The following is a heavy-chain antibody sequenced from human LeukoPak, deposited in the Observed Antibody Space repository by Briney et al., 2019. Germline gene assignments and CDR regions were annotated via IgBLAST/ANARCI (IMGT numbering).Heavy chain of an antibody. D-gene: IGHD2-21*02. Sequence: SETLSLTCAVYGGSFSGYYWSWIRQPPGKGLEWIGEINHSGSTNYNPSLKSRVTISVDTSKNQLSLKLSSVTAADTAVYYCARGGQVVTAILWDYYSDYWGQGTLVTVSS. CDR3: ARGGQVVTAILWDYYSDY. CDR1: GGSFSGYY. J-gene: IGHJ4*02. V-gene: IGHV4-34*01. CDR2: INHSGST.